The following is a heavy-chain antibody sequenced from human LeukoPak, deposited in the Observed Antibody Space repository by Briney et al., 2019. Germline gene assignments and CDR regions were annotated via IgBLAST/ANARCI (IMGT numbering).Heavy chain of an antibody. J-gene: IGHJ4*02. Sequence: ASVKVSCKVSGYTFTENYIHWVRQAPGQGLEWMGLINPLTGDANYTERFQGRVTLTRDTSSGTAYMHLSSLRYDDTAVYYCARGKGGYSPWGQGTPV. CDR1: GYTFTENY. CDR2: INPLTGDA. CDR3: ARGKGGYSP. D-gene: IGHD3-22*01. V-gene: IGHV1-2*02.